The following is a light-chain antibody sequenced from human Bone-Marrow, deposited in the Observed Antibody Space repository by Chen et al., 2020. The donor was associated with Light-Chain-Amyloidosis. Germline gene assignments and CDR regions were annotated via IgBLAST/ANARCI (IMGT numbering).Light chain of an antibody. V-gene: IGLV3-25*03. J-gene: IGLJ2*01. CDR2: KDT. CDR3: QSADSSGTYEVI. CDR1: DLPTQY. Sequence: SYELTQPPSVSVSPGQTARITCSGDDLPTQYAYWYQQKPGQAPVLVIHKDTERSSGISERFSGSSSGTTPTLTRSGVQAEDEADYHCQSADSSGTYEVIFGGGTKLTVL.